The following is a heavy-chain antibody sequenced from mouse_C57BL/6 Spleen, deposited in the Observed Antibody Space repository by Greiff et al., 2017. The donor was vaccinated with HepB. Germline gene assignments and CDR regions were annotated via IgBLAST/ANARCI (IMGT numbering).Heavy chain of an antibody. CDR3: ARGGYYAWFAY. D-gene: IGHD1-1*02. Sequence: QVQLKQPGAELVRPGTSVKLSCKASGYTFTSYWMHWVKQRPGQGLEWIGVIDPSDSYTNYNQKFKGKATLTVDTSSSTAYMQLSSLTSEDSAVYYCARGGYYAWFAYWGQGTLVTVSA. CDR1: GYTFTSYW. V-gene: IGHV1-59*01. J-gene: IGHJ3*01. CDR2: IDPSDSYT.